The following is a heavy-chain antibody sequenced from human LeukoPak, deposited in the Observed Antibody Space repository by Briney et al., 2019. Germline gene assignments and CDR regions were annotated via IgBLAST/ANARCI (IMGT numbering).Heavy chain of an antibody. CDR2: IYYSGST. J-gene: IGHJ6*02. D-gene: IGHD1-7*01. CDR1: GGSISSGDYY. V-gene: IGHV4-30-4*01. CDR3: ARNTVTTAMYYYYCYGMDV. Sequence: SETLSLTCTVSGGSISSGDYYWSWIRQPPGKGLEWIGYIYYSGSTYYNPSLRSRVTISVDTSKNQFSLKLSSVTAADTAVYCCARNTVTTAMYYYYCYGMDVWGQGTTVTVSS.